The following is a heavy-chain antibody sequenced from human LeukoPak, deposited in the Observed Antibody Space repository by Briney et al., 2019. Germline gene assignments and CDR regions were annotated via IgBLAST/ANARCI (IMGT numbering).Heavy chain of an antibody. CDR3: ARDYGGSSPFDY. Sequence: PGGSLRLSCAASGFIFTSYSMNWVRQAPGKGLEWISYISSSGSTIYYADSVKGRFTISRDNAKNSLYLHMNSLRAEDTAVYYCARDYGGSSPFDYWGQGTLVTVSS. D-gene: IGHD4-23*01. CDR2: ISSSGSTI. V-gene: IGHV3-48*04. J-gene: IGHJ4*02. CDR1: GFIFTSYS.